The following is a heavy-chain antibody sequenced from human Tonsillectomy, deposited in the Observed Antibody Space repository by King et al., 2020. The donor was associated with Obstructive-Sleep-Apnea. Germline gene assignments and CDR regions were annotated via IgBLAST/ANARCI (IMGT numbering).Heavy chain of an antibody. J-gene: IGHJ4*02. D-gene: IGHD2-2*01. Sequence: VQLVESGGELVQPGGSLRLSCVVSGFTFSNYAMNWVRQAPGKGLEWVSGISGRGTSTYYADSVKGRFTVSRDNWRNTQYLQMNSLGADDTAIYYWAKDARYCMSANCFAALEYWGQGALVTVSS. V-gene: IGHV3-23*04. CDR1: GFTFSNYA. CDR3: AKDARYCMSANCFAALEY. CDR2: ISGRGTST.